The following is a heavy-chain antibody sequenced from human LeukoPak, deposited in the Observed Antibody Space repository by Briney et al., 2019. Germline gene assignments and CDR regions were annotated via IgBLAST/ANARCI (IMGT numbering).Heavy chain of an antibody. D-gene: IGHD2-2*01. CDR3: ARSLVGIAVVPAAYSSGFDP. V-gene: IGHV4-39*07. CDR2: IHYRGST. Sequence: PSETLSLTCTLSGGSISSRSYYWGWIRQPPGKGLEWIGTIHYRGSTFYNPSLKSRVTISVDTSKNQFSLKLSSVTAADTAVYYCARSLVGIAVVPAAYSSGFDPWGQGTLVTVSS. CDR1: GGSISSRSYY. J-gene: IGHJ5*02.